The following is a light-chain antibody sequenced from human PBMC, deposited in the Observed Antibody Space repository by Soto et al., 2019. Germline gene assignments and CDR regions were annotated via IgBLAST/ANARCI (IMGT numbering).Light chain of an antibody. CDR3: QQYNSHSRT. J-gene: IGKJ1*01. Sequence: AIRMTQSPSSLSASTGDRVTITCRASQYITSYLAWYQQKPGKAPKLLIYAASTLQSGVPSRFSGSGSGSDFTLTISTLQPDDSATYYCQQYNSHSRTFGQGTKVEIK. CDR1: QYITSY. V-gene: IGKV1-8*01. CDR2: AAS.